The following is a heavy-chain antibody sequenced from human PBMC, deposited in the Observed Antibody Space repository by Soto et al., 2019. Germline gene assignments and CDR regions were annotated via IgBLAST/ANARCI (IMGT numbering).Heavy chain of an antibody. CDR1: GLIFTSYS. V-gene: IGHV3-21*04. D-gene: IGHD6-13*01. CDR3: AKEAAAGSDY. Sequence: GGSLRLSCAASGLIFTSYSMVWVLLAPGKELGWVASISSGSDSIFYADSVKGRFTVSRDNAKKLLFLQMNSPRTDHTAVHDCAKEAAAGSDYWGQGTLVTVAS. J-gene: IGHJ4*02. CDR2: ISSGSDSI.